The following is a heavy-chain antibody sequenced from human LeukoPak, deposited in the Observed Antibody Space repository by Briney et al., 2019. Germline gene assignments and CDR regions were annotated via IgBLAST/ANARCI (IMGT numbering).Heavy chain of an antibody. CDR2: INPSGGST. V-gene: IGHV1-46*01. D-gene: IGHD3-10*01. J-gene: IGHJ6*02. CDR3: AREEGSGSPPYYYYYYGMDV. CDR1: GYTFTSYY. Sequence: ASVTVSCKASGYTFTSYYMHWVRQAPGQGLEWMGIINPSGGSTSYAQKFQGRVTMTRNTSTSTVYMELSSLSSEDTAVYYCAREEGSGSPPYYYYYYGMDVWGQGTTVTVSS.